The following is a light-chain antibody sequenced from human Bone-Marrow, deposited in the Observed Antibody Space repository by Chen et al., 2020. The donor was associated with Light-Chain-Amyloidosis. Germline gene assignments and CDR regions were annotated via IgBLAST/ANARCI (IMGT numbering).Light chain of an antibody. CDR2: DDS. CDR3: QVWDRSSDRPV. V-gene: IGLV3-21*02. Sequence: SYVLTQPSSVSVAPGQTATIACGGNNIGSTSVHWYQQTPGPAPLLVVYDDSDRPSGIPERLSGSNSGNTATLTISRVGAGDEADYYCQVWDRSSDRPVFGGGTELTVL. CDR1: NIGSTS. J-gene: IGLJ3*02.